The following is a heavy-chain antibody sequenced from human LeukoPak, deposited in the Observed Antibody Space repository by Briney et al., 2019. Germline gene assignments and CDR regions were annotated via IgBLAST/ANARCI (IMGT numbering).Heavy chain of an antibody. V-gene: IGHV3-33*08. CDR3: ARDGTAMVINYYYGMDV. D-gene: IGHD5-18*01. CDR2: IWYDGSNK. CDR1: GFTFSSYG. J-gene: IGHJ6*02. Sequence: GGSLRLSCAASGFTFSSYGMHWVRQAPGKGLEWVAVIWYDGSNKYYADSVKGRFTISRDNSKNTLYLQMNSLRAEDTAVYYCARDGTAMVINYYYGMDVWGQGTTVTVSS.